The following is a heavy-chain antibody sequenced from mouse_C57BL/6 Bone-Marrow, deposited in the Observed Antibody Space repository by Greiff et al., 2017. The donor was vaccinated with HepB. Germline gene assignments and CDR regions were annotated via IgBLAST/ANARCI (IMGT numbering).Heavy chain of an antibody. Sequence: QVQLQQSGAELVKPGASVKMSCKASGYTFTSYWITWVKQRPGQGLEWIGDIYPGSGSTNYNEKFKSKATLTVDTSSSTAYMQLSSLTSEDSAVYYCARRTPYDGYYLYYAMDYWGQGTSVTVSS. CDR1: GYTFTSYW. D-gene: IGHD2-3*01. CDR2: IYPGSGST. J-gene: IGHJ4*01. CDR3: ARRTPYDGYYLYYAMDY. V-gene: IGHV1-55*01.